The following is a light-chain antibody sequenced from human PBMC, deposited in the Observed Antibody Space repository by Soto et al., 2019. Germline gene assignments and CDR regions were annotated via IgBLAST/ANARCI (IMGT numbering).Light chain of an antibody. CDR2: SNN. CDR1: TSNIGSRT. V-gene: IGLV1-44*01. CDR3: AAWDDTLNSWV. J-gene: IGLJ2*01. Sequence: QSVLTQPPSVSGTPGQRVTISCSGSTSNIGSRTVNWYQQLPGTAPKVLIYSNNQRPSGVPDRFSGSKSGTSGSLAISGLQSEDEADYYCAAWDDTLNSWVFGGGTKVTVL.